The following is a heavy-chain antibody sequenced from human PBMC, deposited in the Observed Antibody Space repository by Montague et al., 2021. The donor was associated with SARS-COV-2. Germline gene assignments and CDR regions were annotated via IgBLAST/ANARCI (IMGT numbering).Heavy chain of an antibody. CDR1: GGSINNYY. D-gene: IGHD2-21*01. CDR2: IYYSGSVTT. Sequence: SETLSLTCSVSGGSINNYYWGWVRQSPGKGLEWIGYIYYSGSVTTSYNPSLKSRVSLSVDTSENQFSLKLTSVTAADTAVYYCARRGGGEVFARFMYWYFDVWSRGSLVTGSS. J-gene: IGHJ2*01. V-gene: IGHV4-59*13. CDR3: ARRGGGEVFARFMYWYFDV.